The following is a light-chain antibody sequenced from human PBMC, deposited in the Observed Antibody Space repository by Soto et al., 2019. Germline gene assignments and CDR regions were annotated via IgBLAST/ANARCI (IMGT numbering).Light chain of an antibody. CDR1: QSVSSY. J-gene: IGKJ3*01. V-gene: IGKV3-11*01. Sequence: EIVLTQSPATLSLSPGERATLSCRASQSVSSYLAWYQQKPGQAPRLLIYDASNRATGVPARFSGSGSGTDFTLTISSLEPEDFAVYYCQHRRNWPPFTFGPGTKVDIK. CDR2: DAS. CDR3: QHRRNWPPFT.